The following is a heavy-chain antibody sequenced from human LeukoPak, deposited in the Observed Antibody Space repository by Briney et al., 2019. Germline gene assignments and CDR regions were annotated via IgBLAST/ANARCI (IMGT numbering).Heavy chain of an antibody. CDR1: GFTFSSYW. D-gene: IGHD3-10*01. J-gene: IGHJ4*02. Sequence: PGGSLRLSCAASGFTFSSYWLSWVRQAPGKGLEWVANIKQDGSEKYYVDSVKGRFTISRDNAKNSLYLQMNSLRAEDTALYFCARVLISSGSYDYWGQGTLVTVSS. CDR3: ARVLISSGSYDY. CDR2: IKQDGSEK. V-gene: IGHV3-7*01.